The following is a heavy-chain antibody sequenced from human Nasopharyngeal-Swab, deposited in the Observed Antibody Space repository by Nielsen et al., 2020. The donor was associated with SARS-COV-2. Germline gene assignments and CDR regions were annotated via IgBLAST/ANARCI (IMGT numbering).Heavy chain of an antibody. Sequence: SVKVSCKASGGTFSSYAISWVRQAPGQGLEWMGRIIPILGTANYAQKFQGRVTITADKSTSTAYMELSSLRSEDTAVYYCARDVGFSAPDWGQGTLVTVSS. CDR1: GGTFSSYA. CDR2: IIPILGTA. J-gene: IGHJ4*02. CDR3: ARDVGFSAPD. V-gene: IGHV1-69*04. D-gene: IGHD3-10*01.